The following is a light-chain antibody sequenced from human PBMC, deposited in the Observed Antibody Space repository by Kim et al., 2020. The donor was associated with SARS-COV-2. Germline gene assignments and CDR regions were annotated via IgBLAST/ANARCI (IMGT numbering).Light chain of an antibody. Sequence: QSITISCTGTSSDVGAYDYVSWFKQLPGKAPQLVIYDVSYRPSGISNRLSGSKSGNTASLTISGLQTEDEADYFCSSYTGSTTLYVFGTGTKVAVL. CDR3: SSYTGSTTLYV. CDR1: SSDVGAYDY. V-gene: IGLV2-14*03. CDR2: DVS. J-gene: IGLJ1*01.